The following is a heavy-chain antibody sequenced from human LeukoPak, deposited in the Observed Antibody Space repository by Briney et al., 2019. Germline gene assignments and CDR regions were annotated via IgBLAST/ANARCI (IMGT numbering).Heavy chain of an antibody. CDR2: MNPNSGNT. J-gene: IGHJ1*01. CDR1: GYTFTSYD. D-gene: IGHD1-26*01. Sequence: GASVKVSCKASGYTFTSYDINWVRQATGQGLEWMGSMNPNSGNTGYAQKFQGRVTITRNTSISTAYMELSSLRSEDTAVYYCASTETGSPILQHWGQGTLVTVSS. CDR3: ASTETGSPILQH. V-gene: IGHV1-8*03.